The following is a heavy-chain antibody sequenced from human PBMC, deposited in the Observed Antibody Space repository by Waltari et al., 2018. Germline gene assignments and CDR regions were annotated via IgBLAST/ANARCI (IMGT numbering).Heavy chain of an antibody. CDR2: INPKNGDT. Sequence: QVQLVQSGTEVKKPEASVKVSCQASGSSFTDYHLTWVRQTPGQGLEWLGWINPKNGDTGYAQNFLGRVTMTRDTSINTVYMDLSGLRSDDTAVFYCARDPGPIVGAPDYWGQGTLVTVSS. V-gene: IGHV1-2*02. CDR1: GSSFTDYH. J-gene: IGHJ4*02. CDR3: ARDPGPIVGAPDY. D-gene: IGHD1-26*01.